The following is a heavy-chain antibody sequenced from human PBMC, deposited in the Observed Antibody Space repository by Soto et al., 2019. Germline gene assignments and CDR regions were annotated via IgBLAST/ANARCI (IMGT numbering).Heavy chain of an antibody. CDR1: GYSISSGSY. D-gene: IGHD3-22*01. Sequence: SETLSLTCAVSGYSISSGSYWGWIRQPPGKGLEWIGSIYHSGSTYYNPSLKSRVTISVDTSKNQFSLKLSSVAAADTAVYYCERGPKKYYYDSSGYFSSDSYSSEYY. J-gene: IGHJ6*03. CDR2: IYHSGST. V-gene: IGHV4-38-2*01. CDR3: ERGPKKYYYDSSGYFSSDSYSSEYY.